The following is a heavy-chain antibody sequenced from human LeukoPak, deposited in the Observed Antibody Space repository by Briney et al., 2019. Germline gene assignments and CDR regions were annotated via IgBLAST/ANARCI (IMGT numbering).Heavy chain of an antibody. D-gene: IGHD3-10*01. CDR1: GFTFSSYA. CDR3: ARDRGPSDWFDP. CDR2: ISGTGGRT. Sequence: GGSLRLSCAASGFTFSSYAMSWVRQAPGKGLEWVSAISGTGGRTYYADSVKGRFTISRDNSKNTLYLQMNSLRAEDTAVYYCARDRGPSDWFDPWGQGTLVTVSS. V-gene: IGHV3-23*01. J-gene: IGHJ5*02.